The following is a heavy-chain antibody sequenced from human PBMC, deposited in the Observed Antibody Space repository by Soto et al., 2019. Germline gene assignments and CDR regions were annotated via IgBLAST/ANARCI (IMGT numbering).Heavy chain of an antibody. V-gene: IGHV4-39*07. CDR2: INHSGIT. Sequence: SETLSLTCTVSGDSIGTTHSYWTWIRQPPGKGLEWLAEINHSGITNYNPSVESRVSMSVDTSKNQFSLRLYSVTAADTAVYYCVRGPYNYNSRYFDYWGQGTLVTVSS. D-gene: IGHD1-1*01. CDR3: VRGPYNYNSRYFDY. J-gene: IGHJ4*02. CDR1: GDSIGTTHSY.